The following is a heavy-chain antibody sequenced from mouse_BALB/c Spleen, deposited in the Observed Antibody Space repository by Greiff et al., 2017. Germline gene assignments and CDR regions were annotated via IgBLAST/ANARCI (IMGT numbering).Heavy chain of an antibody. J-gene: IGHJ4*01. CDR2: INPSTGYT. CDR3: ARGTARARGNAMDY. CDR1: GYTFTSYW. D-gene: IGHD3-2*01. V-gene: IGHV1-7*01. Sequence: QVQLQQSGAELAKPGASVKMSCKASGYTFTSYWMHWVKQRPGQGLEWIGYINPSTGYTEYNQKFKDKATLTADKSSSTAYMQLSSLTSEDSAVYCCARGTARARGNAMDYWGQGTSVTVSS.